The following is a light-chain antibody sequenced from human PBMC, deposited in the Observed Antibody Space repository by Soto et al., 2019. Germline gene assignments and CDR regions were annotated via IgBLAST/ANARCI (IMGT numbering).Light chain of an antibody. CDR1: TSDIGTYNY. V-gene: IGLV2-14*01. CDR3: SSYTTSSTLV. Sequence: QAVLTQPASVSGSPGQSITISCAGTTSDIGTYNYVSWYQQHPAKAPKLIIYGVANRPSGVSNRFSGFKSGNTASLTISGLQAEDEADYYCSSYTTSSTLVFGGGTKLTVL. CDR2: GVA. J-gene: IGLJ2*01.